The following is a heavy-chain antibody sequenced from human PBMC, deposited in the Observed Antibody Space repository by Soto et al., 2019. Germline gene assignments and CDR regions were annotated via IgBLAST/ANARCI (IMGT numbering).Heavy chain of an antibody. CDR3: ARDNWNSY. D-gene: IGHD1-7*01. CDR2: IHNDGSTT. CDR1: GFTFSSYW. V-gene: IGHV3-74*01. J-gene: IGHJ4*01. Sequence: GGSLRLSCAASGFTFSSYWMHWVRQAPGKGLMWVSRIHNDGSTTRYADSVKGRFTISRDNAKNTLYLQMSGLRVEDTAVYYCARDNWNSYWGQGTLVTVSS.